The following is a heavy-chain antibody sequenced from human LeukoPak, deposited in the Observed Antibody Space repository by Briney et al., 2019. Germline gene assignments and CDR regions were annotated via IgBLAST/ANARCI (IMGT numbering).Heavy chain of an antibody. CDR1: GFSFATYA. D-gene: IGHD4-17*01. Sequence: GGSLRLSCAASGFSFATYAMTWVRQAPGKGLEWVSAIADSGGVTYYADSVKGRFTISRDNSKNTLYLQMNSLRAEDTAVYYCAKGDYGVDFDYWGQGTLVTVSS. J-gene: IGHJ4*02. CDR3: AKGDYGVDFDY. V-gene: IGHV3-23*01. CDR2: IADSGGVT.